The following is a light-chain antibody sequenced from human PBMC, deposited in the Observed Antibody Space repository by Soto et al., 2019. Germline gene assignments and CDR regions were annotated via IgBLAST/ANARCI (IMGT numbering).Light chain of an antibody. CDR1: SSDVGSYNL. Sequence: QSDLTQPASVSGAPGQSITISCTGTSSDVGSYNLVSWYQQHPGKAPKLMIYEGSKRPSGVSNRFSGSKSGNTASLTISGLQAEDEADYYCCSYAGSPYVFGTGTKVTVL. J-gene: IGLJ1*01. V-gene: IGLV2-23*01. CDR3: CSYAGSPYV. CDR2: EGS.